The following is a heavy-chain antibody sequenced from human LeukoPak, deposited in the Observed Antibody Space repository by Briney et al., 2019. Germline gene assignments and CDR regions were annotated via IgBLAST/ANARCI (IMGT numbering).Heavy chain of an antibody. CDR2: INPNSGGT. V-gene: IGHV1-2*02. CDR3: ARDGYCSSTSCPTLGY. CDR1: GYTFTGYY. J-gene: IGHJ4*02. D-gene: IGHD2-2*01. Sequence: ASVKVSCKASGYTFTGYYMHWVRQAPGQGLEWVGWINPNSGGTNYAQKFQGRVTMTRDTSISTAYMELSRLRSDDTAVYYCARDGYCSSTSCPTLGYWGQGTLVTVSS.